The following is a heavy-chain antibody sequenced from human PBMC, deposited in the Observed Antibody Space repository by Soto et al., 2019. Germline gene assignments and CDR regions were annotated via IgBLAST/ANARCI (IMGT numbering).Heavy chain of an antibody. CDR3: VRGRRSSSYYYYYGMDV. CDR1: GGSFSGYY. Sequence: QVQLQQWGAGLLKPSETLSLTCAVYGGSFSGYYWSWIRQPPGKGLEWIGEINHSGSTNYNPSLKSRVTISVDTSKNQFSLKLSSVTAADTAVYYCVRGRRSSSYYYYYGMDVWGQGTTVTVSS. V-gene: IGHV4-34*01. CDR2: INHSGST. D-gene: IGHD6-6*01. J-gene: IGHJ6*02.